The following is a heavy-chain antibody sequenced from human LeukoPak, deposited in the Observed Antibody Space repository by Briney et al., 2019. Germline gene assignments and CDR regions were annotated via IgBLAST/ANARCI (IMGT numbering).Heavy chain of an antibody. CDR2: IGDSGVPT. CDR3: AKVATWTYFDS. CDR1: QFTFTTYA. V-gene: IGHV3-23*01. Sequence: PGGSLRLSCAASQFTFTTYAMSWVRQAPGRGLEWVSSIGDSGVPTYYADSVKGRFTISRDNSQNTLYLQMNSLGADDTAVYYCAKVATWTYFDSWGHGTLVTVSS. D-gene: IGHD5-12*01. J-gene: IGHJ4*01.